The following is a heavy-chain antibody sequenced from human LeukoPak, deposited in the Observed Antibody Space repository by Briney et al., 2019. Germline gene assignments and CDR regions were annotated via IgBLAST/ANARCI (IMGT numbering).Heavy chain of an antibody. CDR2: ISSSGSTI. D-gene: IGHD6-13*01. J-gene: IGHJ4*02. CDR3: ARSPYSSSSMNFDY. CDR1: GFTFSSYS. V-gene: IGHV3-48*04. Sequence: GGSLRLSCAASGFTFSSYSMKWVRQAPGKGLEWVSYISSSGSTIYYADSVKGRFTISRDNAKNSLYLQMNSLRAEDTAVYYCARSPYSSSSMNFDYWGQGTLVTVSS.